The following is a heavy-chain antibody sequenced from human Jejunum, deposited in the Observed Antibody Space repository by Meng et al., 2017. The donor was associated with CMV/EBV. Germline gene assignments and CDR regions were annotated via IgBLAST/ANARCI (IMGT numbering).Heavy chain of an antibody. Sequence: SGASIRSYYWTWVRQPPGKGLEWIGCIYYSEYAKYNPYHKNRIAITVDTTRNQFSLRLTSVTAADTAVYFCAKFSATGAYYLGMDVWGQGTSVTVSS. J-gene: IGHJ6*02. D-gene: IGHD7-27*01. CDR1: GASIRSYY. CDR2: IYYSEYA. V-gene: IGHV4-59*01. CDR3: AKFSATGAYYLGMDV.